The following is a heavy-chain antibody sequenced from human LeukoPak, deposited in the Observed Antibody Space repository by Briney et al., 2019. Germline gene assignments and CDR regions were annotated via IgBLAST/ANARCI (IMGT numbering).Heavy chain of an antibody. CDR1: GFTFSSYA. CDR3: ARTFGVVIEYFDY. V-gene: IGHV3-30-3*01. D-gene: IGHD3-3*01. Sequence: GRSLRLSCAASGFTFSSYAMHWVRQAPGKGLEWVAVISYDGSNKYYADSVKGRFTISRDNSKNTLYLQMNSLRAEDTAVYYCARTFGVVIEYFDYWGQGTLVTVSS. J-gene: IGHJ4*02. CDR2: ISYDGSNK.